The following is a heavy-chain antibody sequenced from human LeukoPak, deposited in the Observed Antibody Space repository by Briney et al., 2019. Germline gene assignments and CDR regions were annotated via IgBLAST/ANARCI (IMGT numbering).Heavy chain of an antibody. Sequence: PSETLSLTCAVSGGSILTTNWWSWVRQPPGKGLEWIGEVHLSGASNYNPSLKSRVNMSIDKSKNQLSLELTSVTAADTAVYYCTRESGAFSPFGFWGQGTLVTVSS. CDR1: GGSILTTNW. CDR3: TRESGAFSPFGF. V-gene: IGHV4-4*02. D-gene: IGHD1-26*01. CDR2: VHLSGAS. J-gene: IGHJ4*02.